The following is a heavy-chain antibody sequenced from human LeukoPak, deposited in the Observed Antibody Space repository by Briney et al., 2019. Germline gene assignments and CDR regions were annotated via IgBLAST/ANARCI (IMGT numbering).Heavy chain of an antibody. D-gene: IGHD5-18*01. V-gene: IGHV3-48*03. CDR3: ANDLGWIQLNLG. CDR1: GFTFSSYE. Sequence: GGSPRLSCAASGFTFSSYEMHWVRQAPGKGLEWVSYISSSGSTIYYADSVKGRFTISRDNSKNTLYLQMNSLRAEDTAVYYCANDLGWIQLNLGRGQGTLVTVSS. CDR2: ISSSGSTI. J-gene: IGHJ4*02.